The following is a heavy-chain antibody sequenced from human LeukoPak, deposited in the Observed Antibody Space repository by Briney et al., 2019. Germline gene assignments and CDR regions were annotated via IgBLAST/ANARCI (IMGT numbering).Heavy chain of an antibody. CDR1: GFALSSIS. J-gene: IGHJ6*03. CDR2: SSTITGNI. V-gene: IGHV3-48*04. Sequence: GGSLRLSCAASGFALSSISIHWVRQAPGKGLEWLSYSSTITGNIYYADSVKGRFTIPRDNAKNSLYLQMNSLRVEDTAVYFCATTGNYYDMDVWGKGTTVTVSS. D-gene: IGHD1-1*01. CDR3: ATTGNYYDMDV.